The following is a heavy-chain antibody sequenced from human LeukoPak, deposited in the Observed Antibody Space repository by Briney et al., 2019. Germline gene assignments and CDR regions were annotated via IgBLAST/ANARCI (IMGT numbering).Heavy chain of an antibody. CDR3: AKAHPKEWYCPFCYYFDY. CDR1: GFTFSSYG. D-gene: IGHD2-15*01. Sequence: GGSLRLSCAASGFTFSSYGMHWVRQAPGKGLEWVAVISYDGTNNYYADSVKGRVTISRDKSNNTLYPQINSLRAEDTAVYYSAKAHPKEWYCPFCYYFDYGGQGTLVTVSS. J-gene: IGHJ4*02. CDR2: ISYDGTNN. V-gene: IGHV3-30*18.